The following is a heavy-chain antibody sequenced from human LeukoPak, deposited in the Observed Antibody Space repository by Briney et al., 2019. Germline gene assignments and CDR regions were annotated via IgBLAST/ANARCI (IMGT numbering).Heavy chain of an antibody. Sequence: GGSLRLSCAASGFSFSTYGMSWVRQAPGKGLEWVSAITASGGSTYYADPVKGRFTISRDNSKNTLYLQMNSLRAEDTAVYYCARGTVTSDYWGQGTLVTVSS. V-gene: IGHV3-23*01. CDR2: ITASGGST. CDR1: GFSFSTYG. CDR3: ARGTVTSDY. D-gene: IGHD4-17*01. J-gene: IGHJ4*02.